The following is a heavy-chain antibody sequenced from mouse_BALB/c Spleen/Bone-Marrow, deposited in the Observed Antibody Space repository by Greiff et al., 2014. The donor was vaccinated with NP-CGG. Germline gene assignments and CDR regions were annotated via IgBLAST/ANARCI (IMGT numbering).Heavy chain of an antibody. CDR1: GFDFSRYW. D-gene: IGHD2-3*01. V-gene: IGHV4-1*02. CDR3: ARLGYYGWFAY. CDR2: INPESNTI. J-gene: IGHJ3*01. Sequence: DVQLQESGGGLVQPGGSLKLSCAASGFDFSRYWMSWVRQAPGKGLQWIGEINPESNTINYTPSLKDKFIISRDNAKNTLYLQMSKVRREDTALYCCARLGYYGWFAYWGQGTLVTVSA.